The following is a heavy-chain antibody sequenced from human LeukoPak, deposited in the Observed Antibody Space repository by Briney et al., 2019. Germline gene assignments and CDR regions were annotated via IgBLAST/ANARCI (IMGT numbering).Heavy chain of an antibody. CDR3: ARRKEDTAMVTDY. CDR2: IYPGDSDT. D-gene: IGHD5-18*01. CDR1: GYSFTNYW. J-gene: IGHJ4*02. Sequence: GESLKISCKSSGYSFTNYWIGWVLQMPGKGLEWMGIIYPGDSDTRYSPSFQGQVTISADKSISTAYLQWSSLKASDTAMYYCARRKEDTAMVTDYWGQGTLVTVSS. V-gene: IGHV5-51*01.